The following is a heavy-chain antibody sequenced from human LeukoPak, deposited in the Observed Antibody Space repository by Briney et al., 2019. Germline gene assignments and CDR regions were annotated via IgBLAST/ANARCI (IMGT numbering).Heavy chain of an antibody. V-gene: IGHV3-30-3*01. CDR1: GFTFRTYA. CDR2: ISYDGSDK. D-gene: IGHD3-22*01. J-gene: IGHJ4*02. Sequence: GGSLRLLCAASGFTFRTYAMHWVRQAPGRGLEWVAVISYDGSDKYYADSLKGRFTISRDNYKNTLYLQMNSLRAEDTAVYYCARESRYYDSSGYSSAIDYWGQGTLVTVSS. CDR3: ARESRYYDSSGYSSAIDY.